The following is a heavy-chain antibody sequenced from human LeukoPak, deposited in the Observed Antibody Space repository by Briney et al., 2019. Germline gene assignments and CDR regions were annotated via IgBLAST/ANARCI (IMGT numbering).Heavy chain of an antibody. D-gene: IGHD6-13*01. V-gene: IGHV1-3*01. J-gene: IGHJ4*02. CDR3: ARDPIGSRWPYYFDY. Sequence: ASVKVSCKASGFTFTTYAMHWVRQAPGQRLEWMGWINAGNGNTKYSQKFQARVTITRDTSASTAYMELSSLRSEDTAVYYCARDPIGSRWPYYFDYWGQGTLVTVSS. CDR1: GFTFTTYA. CDR2: INAGNGNT.